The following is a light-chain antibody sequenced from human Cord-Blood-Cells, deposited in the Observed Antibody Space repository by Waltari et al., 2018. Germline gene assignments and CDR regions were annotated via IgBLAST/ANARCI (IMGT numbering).Light chain of an antibody. CDR3: QQYNSYPYT. V-gene: IGKV1-5*03. Sequence: DIQMTQSPSTLSASVGDRVTITGRASQSISSWLAWYQHKPGKAPKLLIYKASSLESGVPSRFSGSGSGTEFTLTISSLQPDDFATYYCQQYNSYPYTFGQGTKLEIK. J-gene: IGKJ2*01. CDR1: QSISSW. CDR2: KAS.